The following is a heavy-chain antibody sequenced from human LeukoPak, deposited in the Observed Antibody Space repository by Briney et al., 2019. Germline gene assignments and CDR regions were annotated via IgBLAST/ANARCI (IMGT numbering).Heavy chain of an antibody. CDR1: GGSISSYY. D-gene: IGHD3-22*01. J-gene: IGHJ4*02. Sequence: SETQSLTCTVSGGSISSYYWSWIRQPPGKGLEWIGYIYYSGSTNYNPSLKSRVTISVDTSKNQFSLKLSSVTAADTAVYYCARSVSGYYFDYWGQGTLVTVSS. CDR2: IYYSGST. CDR3: ARSVSGYYFDY. V-gene: IGHV4-59*01.